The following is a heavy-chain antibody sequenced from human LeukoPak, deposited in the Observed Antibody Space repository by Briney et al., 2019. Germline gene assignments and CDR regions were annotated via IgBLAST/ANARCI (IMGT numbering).Heavy chain of an antibody. J-gene: IGHJ6*03. D-gene: IGHD3-10*01. CDR3: ARGLLGGTFSYYYYYYMDV. Sequence: GASVTVSCKAPGYTFTSYDINWVRQAPGQGLEWMGWMNPNSGNTGYAQKFQGRVTMTRNTSISTAYMELSSLRSEDTAVYYCARGLLGGTFSYYYYYYMDVWGKGTTVTISS. CDR2: MNPNSGNT. V-gene: IGHV1-8*01. CDR1: GYTFTSYD.